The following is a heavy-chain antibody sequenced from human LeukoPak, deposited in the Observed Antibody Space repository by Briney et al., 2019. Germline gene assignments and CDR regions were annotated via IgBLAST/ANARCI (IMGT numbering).Heavy chain of an antibody. CDR3: AKGSGVAGGAFDI. CDR2: ISWNSGSI. Sequence: GRSLRLSCAASGFTFDDYAMHWVRQAPGKGLEWVSGISWNSGSIGYADSVKGRFTISGDNAKNSLYLQMNSLRAEDTALYYCAKGSGVAGGAFDIWGQGTMVTVSS. D-gene: IGHD6-19*01. V-gene: IGHV3-9*01. J-gene: IGHJ3*02. CDR1: GFTFDDYA.